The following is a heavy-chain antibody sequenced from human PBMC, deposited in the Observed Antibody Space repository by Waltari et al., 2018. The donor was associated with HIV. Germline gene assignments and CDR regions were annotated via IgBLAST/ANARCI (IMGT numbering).Heavy chain of an antibody. D-gene: IGHD3-22*01. V-gene: IGHV3-48*03. Sequence: VQLVESGRGLVQPGGSLRLSCAAAGFTFSNYEMNRVRQAPGKGLEWISYISSSGSTIYYADSVKGRLTISRDNAKNSLYVQMNSLRAEDTAVYYCARSGLYDTSGYYAPFGYWGQGTLVTVSS. CDR2: ISSSGSTI. CDR1: GFTFSNYE. J-gene: IGHJ4*02. CDR3: ARSGLYDTSGYYAPFGY.